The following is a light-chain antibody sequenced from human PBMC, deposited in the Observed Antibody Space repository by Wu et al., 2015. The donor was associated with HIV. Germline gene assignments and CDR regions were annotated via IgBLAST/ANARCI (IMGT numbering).Light chain of an antibody. CDR2: GAS. Sequence: EIVLTQSPGALSLSPGERATLSCRASQSVSSNFLAWYQQKPGQAPRLLIHGASNRATGIPGRFSGSGSGTDFTLTISRLEPEDSAVYYCQQRSNWPPGLTFGGGTKVEIK. V-gene: IGKV3D-20*02. J-gene: IGKJ4*01. CDR1: QSVSSNF. CDR3: QQRSNWPPGLT.